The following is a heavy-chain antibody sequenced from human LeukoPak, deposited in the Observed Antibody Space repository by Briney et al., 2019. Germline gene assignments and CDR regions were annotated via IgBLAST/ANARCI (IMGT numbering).Heavy chain of an antibody. J-gene: IGHJ6*02. CDR3: ARQYYYGMDV. CDR1: GGSISSYY. V-gene: IGHV4-59*01. Sequence: SETLSLTCTVSGGSISSYYWSWIRQPPGKGLEWIGYIYYSGSTNYNPSLKSRVTISVDTSKNQFSLKLSSVTAADAAVYYCARQYYYGMDVWGQGTTVTVSS. CDR2: IYYSGST.